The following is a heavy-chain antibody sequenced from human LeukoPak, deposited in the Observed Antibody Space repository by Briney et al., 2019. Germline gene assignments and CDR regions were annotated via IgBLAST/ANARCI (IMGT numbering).Heavy chain of an antibody. V-gene: IGHV3-53*01. Sequence: WGSLRLSCEVSGLTVSGNYMSWVRQAPEKGLEWISIIYSSGDTYYADSLKGRFTISRDHSKNTLYLQMNNLRAEDTAVYYCARVVVEVTDYFDYWGQGTLVTVSS. J-gene: IGHJ4*02. D-gene: IGHD2-15*01. CDR1: GLTVSGNY. CDR3: ARVVVEVTDYFDY. CDR2: IYSSGDT.